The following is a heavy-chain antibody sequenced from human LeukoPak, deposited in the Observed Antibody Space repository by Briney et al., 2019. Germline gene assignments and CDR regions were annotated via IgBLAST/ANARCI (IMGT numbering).Heavy chain of an antibody. D-gene: IGHD3-9*01. CDR2: INSDGSST. Sequence: GGSLRLSCAASGFTFSNYWMHWVRQAPGKGLVWVSRINSDGSSTMYADSVKGRFTISRDNAKNTLYLQMNSLRAEDTAVYYCGRELDWLPTLDYWGQGTLVTVSS. CDR3: GRELDWLPTLDY. CDR1: GFTFSNYW. J-gene: IGHJ4*02. V-gene: IGHV3-74*03.